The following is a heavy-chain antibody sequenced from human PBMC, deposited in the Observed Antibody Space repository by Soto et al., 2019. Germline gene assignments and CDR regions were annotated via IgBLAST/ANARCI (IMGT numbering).Heavy chain of an antibody. Sequence: QVQLQESGPGLVKPSQTLSLTCTVSGGSISSGGYYWSWIRQHPGKGLEWIGYIYYSGSTYYNPSLKSRVTISVDTSKNQFSLKLSSVTAADTAVYYCARDLVVVAATPKGYPSYYYYYGMDVWGQGTTVTVSS. CDR2: IYYSGST. CDR3: ARDLVVVAATPKGYPSYYYYYGMDV. CDR1: GGSISSGGYY. J-gene: IGHJ6*02. D-gene: IGHD2-15*01. V-gene: IGHV4-31*03.